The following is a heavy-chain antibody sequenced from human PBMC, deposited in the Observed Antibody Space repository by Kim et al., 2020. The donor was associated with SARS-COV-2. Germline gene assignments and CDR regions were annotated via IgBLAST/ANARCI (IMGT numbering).Heavy chain of an antibody. CDR2: LNWNGANT. V-gene: IGHV3-20*04. Sequence: GGSLRLSCEASGFTFDDYGMNWVRQIPGKGLEWVSGLNWNGANTGYAESVKGRFTISRDNAKKSLYLQMHNLRVEDTAFYYCARGRIYSGSQGDAFDFWGQGTMVAVSS. D-gene: IGHD1-26*01. CDR1: GFTFDDYG. CDR3: ARGRIYSGSQGDAFDF. J-gene: IGHJ3*01.